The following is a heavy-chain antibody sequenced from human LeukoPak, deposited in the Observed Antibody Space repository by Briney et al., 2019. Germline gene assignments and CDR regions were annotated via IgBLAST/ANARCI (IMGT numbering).Heavy chain of an antibody. D-gene: IGHD4-11*01. Sequence: VASVKVSCKASGGTFSSYAISWVRQAPGQGLEWMGGIIPIFGTANYAQKFQGRVTITADESTSTAYMELSSLRSEDTAVYYCARVRGNYGDYYYYYMDVWGKGTTVTVSS. CDR3: ARVRGNYGDYYYYYMDV. V-gene: IGHV1-69*13. CDR1: GGTFSSYA. CDR2: IIPIFGTA. J-gene: IGHJ6*03.